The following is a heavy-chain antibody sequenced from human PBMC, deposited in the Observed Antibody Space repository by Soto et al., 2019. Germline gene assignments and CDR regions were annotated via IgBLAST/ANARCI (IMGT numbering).Heavy chain of an antibody. D-gene: IGHD3-10*01. Sequence: SETLSLTCTVSGGSISSGGYYWSWIRQHPGKGLEWIGYIYYSGSTYYNPSLKSRVTISVDTSKNQSSLKLSSVTAADTAVYYCARTYYGSGSYFTTYYYYYMDVWGKGTTVTVSS. CDR2: IYYSGST. CDR1: GGSISSGGYY. J-gene: IGHJ6*03. V-gene: IGHV4-31*03. CDR3: ARTYYGSGSYFTTYYYYYMDV.